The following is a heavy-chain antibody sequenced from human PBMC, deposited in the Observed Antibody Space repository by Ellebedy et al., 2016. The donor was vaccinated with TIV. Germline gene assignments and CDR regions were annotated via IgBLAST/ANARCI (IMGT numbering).Heavy chain of an antibody. CDR2: IYSGGAT. Sequence: GESLKISCAASGFTVSSNYMSWVRQAPGKGLEWVSVIYSGGATSYADSVKGRLTISRDNSKNTLYLQMNSLRFEDTAVYYCARKYIYGFDWGQGTLVTVSS. CDR1: GFTVSSNY. D-gene: IGHD5-18*01. CDR3: ARKYIYGFD. J-gene: IGHJ4*02. V-gene: IGHV3-66*01.